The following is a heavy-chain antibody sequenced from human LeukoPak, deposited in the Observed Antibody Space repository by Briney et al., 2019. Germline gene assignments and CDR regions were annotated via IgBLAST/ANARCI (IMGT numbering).Heavy chain of an antibody. J-gene: IGHJ4*02. V-gene: IGHV1-2*02. CDR3: ASTSYSSSWFHFDY. CDR2: INPNSGGT. D-gene: IGHD6-13*01. Sequence: ASVKVSCKASGYTFTGYYMHWVRQAPGQGLEWMGWINPNSGGTNYAQKFQGRVTMTRDTSTSTVYMELSSLRSEDTAVYYCASTSYSSSWFHFDYWGQGTLVTVSS. CDR1: GYTFTGYY.